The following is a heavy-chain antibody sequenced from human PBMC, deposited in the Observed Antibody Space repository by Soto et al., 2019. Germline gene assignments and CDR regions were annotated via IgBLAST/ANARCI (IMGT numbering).Heavy chain of an antibody. Sequence: SETLSLTCAVSGGSISSGGYSWSWIRQPPGKGLEWIGYIYHSGSTYYNPSLKSRVTISVDTSKNQFSLKLSSVTAADTAMYYCARHSGLGNRDGGGSHYYYYYGMDVWGQGTTVTVSS. J-gene: IGHJ6*02. V-gene: IGHV4-30-2*02. D-gene: IGHD2-15*01. CDR3: ARHSGLGNRDGGGSHYYYYYGMDV. CDR2: IYHSGST. CDR1: GGSISSGGYS.